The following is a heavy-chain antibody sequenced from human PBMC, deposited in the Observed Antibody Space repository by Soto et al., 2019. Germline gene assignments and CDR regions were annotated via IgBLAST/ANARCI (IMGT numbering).Heavy chain of an antibody. Sequence: QVQLVESGGGVVQPGRSLRLSCAASGFTFSSYGMHWVRQAPGKGLEWVALIWYDGSNKYYADSVKGRFTISRDNSENRLYLQINSLRAEDTAVYYCARDPRFAAAGTIGYFQHWGQGTLVTVSS. V-gene: IGHV3-33*01. CDR1: GFTFSSYG. D-gene: IGHD6-13*01. CDR2: IWYDGSNK. CDR3: ARDPRFAAAGTIGYFQH. J-gene: IGHJ1*01.